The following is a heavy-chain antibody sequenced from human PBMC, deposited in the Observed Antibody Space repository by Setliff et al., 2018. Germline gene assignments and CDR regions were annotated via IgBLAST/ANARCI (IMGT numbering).Heavy chain of an antibody. J-gene: IGHJ4*01. CDR3: TRDFLGATASFDI. V-gene: IGHV1-3*01. Sequence: ASVKVSCKASGFTLTSYPIHWVRQAPGQRLEWMGWINPDNGNRKYSQRFQGRVAITRDTSASTVFLELSTLRSEDTAVYYCTRDFLGATASFDIWGQGTLVTVSS. CDR1: GFTLTSYP. D-gene: IGHD3-9*01. CDR2: INPDNGNR.